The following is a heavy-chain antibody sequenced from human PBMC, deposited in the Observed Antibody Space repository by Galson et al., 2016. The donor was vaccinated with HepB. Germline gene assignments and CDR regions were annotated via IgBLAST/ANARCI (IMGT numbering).Heavy chain of an antibody. V-gene: IGHV4-59*01. Sequence: SETLSLTCTVSGGSISDYYWSWIREPPGKGLEWIGYIHYSGGSTDSNPSLKSRVTISVDTSKNQFSLKLTSATAADTALYYCARYAYTSGWSHFDSWGQGTLATVSA. CDR1: GGSISDYY. J-gene: IGHJ4*02. D-gene: IGHD6-13*01. CDR3: ARYAYTSGWSHFDS. CDR2: IHYSGGST.